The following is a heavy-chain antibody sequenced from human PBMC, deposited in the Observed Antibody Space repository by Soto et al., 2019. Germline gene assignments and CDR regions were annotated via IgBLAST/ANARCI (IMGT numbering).Heavy chain of an antibody. Sequence: SETLSLTCKVSGVTIRYGAYSWSWIRQSTGKGLEWLGYISHLATTYYKPSFKSRLSLSIDRTRNQFSLSLSSMTAADKADYYCARGGGYDSFDFWGQGIQVTVYS. CDR1: GVTIRYGAYS. CDR3: ARGGGYDSFDF. D-gene: IGHD2-15*01. CDR2: ISHLATT. V-gene: IGHV4-30-2*06. J-gene: IGHJ4*02.